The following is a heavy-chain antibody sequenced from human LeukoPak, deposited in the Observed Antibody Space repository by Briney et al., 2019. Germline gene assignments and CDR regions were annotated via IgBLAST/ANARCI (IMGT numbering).Heavy chain of an antibody. D-gene: IGHD2-2*01. CDR3: ARDRPPDWDCSSTSCYVDAFDI. V-gene: IGHV4-34*01. J-gene: IGHJ3*02. CDR1: GGSFSGYY. CDR2: INHSGST. Sequence: SGTLSLTCAVYGGSFSGYYWSWIRQPPGKGLEWIGEINHSGSTNYNPSLKSRVTISVDTSKNQFSLKLSSVTAADTAVYYCARDRPPDWDCSSTSCYVDAFDIWGQGTMVTVSS.